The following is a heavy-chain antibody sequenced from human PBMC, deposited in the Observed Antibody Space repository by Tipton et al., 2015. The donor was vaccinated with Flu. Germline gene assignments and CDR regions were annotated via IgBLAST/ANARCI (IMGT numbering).Heavy chain of an antibody. CDR1: GGSFSGYY. D-gene: IGHD6-13*01. CDR2: INHSGST. V-gene: IGHV4-34*01. J-gene: IGHJ4*02. Sequence: LRLSCAVYGGSFSGYYWSWIRQPPGKGLEWIGEINHSGSTNYNPSLKSRVTISVDTSKNQFTLKLSSVTAADTAVYYCAGVGSAAAGTNWGQGTLVTVSS. CDR3: AGVGSAAAGTN.